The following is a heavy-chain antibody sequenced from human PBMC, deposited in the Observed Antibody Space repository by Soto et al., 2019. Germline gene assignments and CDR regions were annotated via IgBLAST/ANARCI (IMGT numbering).Heavy chain of an antibody. V-gene: IGHV3-23*01. CDR3: AKAGYCIGVSCYFYYFDS. Sequence: EVQLLESGGGLLQPGGSLRLSCSASGFTFNNYAMAWVRQAPGEGLEWVSGISGSGATPYYADSVKGRFTISRDNSKNTLFLQMNSLSAEDTAVYFCAKAGYCIGVSCYFYYFDSWGQGTLVTVSS. D-gene: IGHD2-15*01. CDR2: ISGSGATP. J-gene: IGHJ4*02. CDR1: GFTFNNYA.